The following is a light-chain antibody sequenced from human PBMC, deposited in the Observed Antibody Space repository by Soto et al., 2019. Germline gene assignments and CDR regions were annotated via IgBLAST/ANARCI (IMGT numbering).Light chain of an antibody. J-gene: IGLJ1*01. CDR2: DVS. CDR1: SSDIGDYNY. V-gene: IGLV2-14*01. CDR3: CSYTRSGTLI. Sequence: QSALTQPASGSGSPGQSITISCVGTSSDIGDYNYVSWYQQHPGKVPKVIIYDVSNRPSGVSYRFSGTKSGNTASLTVSGLQAEDEADYYCCSYTRSGTLIFGTGTKLTVL.